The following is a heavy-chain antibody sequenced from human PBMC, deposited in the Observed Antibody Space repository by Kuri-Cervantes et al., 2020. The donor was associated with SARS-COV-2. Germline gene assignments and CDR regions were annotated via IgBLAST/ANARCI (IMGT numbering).Heavy chain of an antibody. CDR2: IIPIFGTA. Sequence: SVKVSCKASGYTFTSYDINWVRQAPGQGLEWMGGIIPIFGTANYAQKFQGRVTITADKSTSTAYMELSSLRSEDTAVYYCATGADGFWYFDLWGHGTLVTVSS. CDR3: ATGADGFWYFDL. D-gene: IGHD5-24*01. V-gene: IGHV1-69*06. CDR1: GYTFTSYD. J-gene: IGHJ2*01.